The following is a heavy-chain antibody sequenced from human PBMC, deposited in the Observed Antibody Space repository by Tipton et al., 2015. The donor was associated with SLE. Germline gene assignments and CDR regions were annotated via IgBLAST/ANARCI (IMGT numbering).Heavy chain of an antibody. CDR3: ARYMGDTLVKSWFDP. CDR1: GYRFSSYW. D-gene: IGHD3-22*01. J-gene: IGHJ5*02. V-gene: IGHV5-51*03. CDR2: IYPDDSDT. Sequence: QLVQSGAEVKKPGESLKISCQVHGYRFSSYWIGWVRQMPGKGLEWMGIIYPDDSDTRYSPSFQGQVTISADKSIRTAYLQWSSLKASDTGMYYCARYMGDTLVKSWFDPWGQGTLVTVSS.